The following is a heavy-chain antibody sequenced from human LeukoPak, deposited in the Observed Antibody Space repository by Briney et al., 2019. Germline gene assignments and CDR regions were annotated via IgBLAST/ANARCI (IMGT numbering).Heavy chain of an antibody. CDR1: GFTFSSYG. CDR2: IRYDGSNK. V-gene: IGHV3-30*02. Sequence: GGSLRLSCAASGFTFSSYGMHWVRQAPGKGLEWVAFIRYDGSNKYYADSVKGRFTISRDNSKNTLYLQMNSLRAEDTAVYYCAKDSIISDQLADYWGQGTPVTVSS. J-gene: IGHJ4*02. D-gene: IGHD2-2*01. CDR3: AKDSIISDQLADY.